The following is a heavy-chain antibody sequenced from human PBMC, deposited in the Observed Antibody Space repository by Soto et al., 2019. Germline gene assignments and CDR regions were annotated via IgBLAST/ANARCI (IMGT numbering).Heavy chain of an antibody. V-gene: IGHV1-2*02. Sequence: ASVKVSCKAPGDTFTSYYMHWVRQAPGQGLEWMGWINPNSGVTNSVQKFQGRLTMTRDTSISTAYMELSRLRSDDTAVYYCARDVKISAAGTWWFDPWGQGTLVTVSS. D-gene: IGHD6-13*01. CDR2: INPNSGVT. CDR3: ARDVKISAAGTWWFDP. J-gene: IGHJ5*02. CDR1: GDTFTSYY.